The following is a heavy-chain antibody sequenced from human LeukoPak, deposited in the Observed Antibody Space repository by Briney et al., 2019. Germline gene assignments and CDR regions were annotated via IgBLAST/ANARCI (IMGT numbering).Heavy chain of an antibody. CDR1: GGSFSGYY. D-gene: IGHD1-7*01. Sequence: SETLSLTCAVYGGSFSGYYWSWIRQPPGKGLEWIGEINHSGSTNYNPSLKSRVTISVDTSKNQFSLKLSSVTAADTAVYYCARNPTGTKKNWFDPWGQGTLVTVSS. CDR3: ARNPTGTKKNWFDP. CDR2: INHSGST. V-gene: IGHV4-34*01. J-gene: IGHJ5*02.